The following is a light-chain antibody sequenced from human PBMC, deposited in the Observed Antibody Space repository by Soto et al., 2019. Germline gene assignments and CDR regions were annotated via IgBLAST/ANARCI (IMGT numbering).Light chain of an antibody. CDR2: DVS. J-gene: IGLJ1*01. CDR1: SSDVGGYNY. CDR3: SSYAGSYTYV. Sequence: QSALTQPRSVSGSPGQSVTISCTGTSSDVGGYNYVSWYQQHPGKAPKLMIYDVSKRPSGVPDRFSGSKSGNMASLTISGLQAEDEADYYCSSYAGSYTYVFATGTKLTVL. V-gene: IGLV2-11*01.